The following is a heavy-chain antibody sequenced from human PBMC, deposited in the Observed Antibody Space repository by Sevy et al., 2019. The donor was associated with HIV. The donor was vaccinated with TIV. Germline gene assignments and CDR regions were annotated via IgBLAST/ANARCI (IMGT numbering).Heavy chain of an antibody. CDR1: GYSFSNSW. D-gene: IGHD2-15*01. CDR3: ARRYCSGGYCRFDY. V-gene: IGHV5-51*01. J-gene: IGHJ4*02. CDR2: IYPDDSDT. Sequence: GESLKISCKGSGYSFSNSWIGWVRQMPGKGLEWMGMIYPDDSDTIYSPSFQGQVTFSADESISTAYLQWSRLKASDTAMYYCARRYCSGGYCRFDYWGQGTLVTVSS.